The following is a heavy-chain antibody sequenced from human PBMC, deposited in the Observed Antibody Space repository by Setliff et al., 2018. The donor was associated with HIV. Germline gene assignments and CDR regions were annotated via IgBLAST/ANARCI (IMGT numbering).Heavy chain of an antibody. CDR1: GGSISGYYY. J-gene: IGHJ4*02. Sequence: PSETLSLTCSVSGGSISGYYYWSWIRQHPGKGLEWIGYIYYSGNPFYNPSLRSRVTISLDTSKNQFSLKLSSVTAADTAVYHCARGFDYAQRPPLYYFDYWGQGTLVTVSS. V-gene: IGHV4-31*03. CDR2: IYYSGNP. D-gene: IGHD2-2*01. CDR3: ARGFDYAQRPPLYYFDY.